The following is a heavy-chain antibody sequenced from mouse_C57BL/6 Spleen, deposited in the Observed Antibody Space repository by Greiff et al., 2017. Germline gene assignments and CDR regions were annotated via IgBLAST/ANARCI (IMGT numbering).Heavy chain of an antibody. D-gene: IGHD2-4*01. J-gene: IGHJ4*01. V-gene: IGHV1-18*01. CDR3: ARGIYYDYGDAMDY. CDR2: INPNNGGT. CDR1: GYTFTDYN. Sequence: EVQLQQSGPELVKPGASVKIPCKASGYTFTDYNMDWVKQSHGKSLEWIGDINPNNGGTFYNQQFKGNATLTVDKSSITAYMELRSLTSEDTAVYYCARGIYYDYGDAMDYWGQGTSVTVSS.